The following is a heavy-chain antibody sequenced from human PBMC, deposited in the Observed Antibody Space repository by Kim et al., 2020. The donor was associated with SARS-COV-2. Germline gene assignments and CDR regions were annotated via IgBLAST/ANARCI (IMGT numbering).Heavy chain of an antibody. J-gene: IGHJ6*03. CDR3: ARVLRYYYYYMDV. V-gene: IGHV4-34*01. Sequence: SETLSLTCAVYGGSFSGYYWSWIRQPPGKGLEWIGEINHSGSTNYNPSLKSRVTISVDTSKNQFSLKLSSVTAADTAVYYCARVLRYYYYYMDVWGKGTTVTVSS. CDR2: INHSGST. CDR1: GGSFSGYY.